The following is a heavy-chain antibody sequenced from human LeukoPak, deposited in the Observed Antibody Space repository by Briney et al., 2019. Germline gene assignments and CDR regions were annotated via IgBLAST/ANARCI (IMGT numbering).Heavy chain of an antibody. V-gene: IGHV4-39*01. CDR3: ASSYDSYDY. CDR1: GGSISSSSYY. CDR2: IYYSGST. D-gene: IGHD3-22*01. Sequence: SETLSLACTVSGGSISSSSYYWGWIRQPPGKGLEWIGSIYYSGSTYYNPSLKSRVTISVDTSKNQFSLKLSSVTATDTAVYYCASSYDSYDYWGQGTLVTVSS. J-gene: IGHJ4*02.